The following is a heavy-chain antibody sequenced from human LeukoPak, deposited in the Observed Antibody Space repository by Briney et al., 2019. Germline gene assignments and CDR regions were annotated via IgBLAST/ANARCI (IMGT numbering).Heavy chain of an antibody. V-gene: IGHV3-48*04. D-gene: IGHD3-10*01. CDR1: GFTFSSYS. CDR2: VSSSGSTI. CDR3: ARGSDDYYGSGSYDH. J-gene: IGHJ4*02. Sequence: GGSLRLSCAASGFTFSSYSMNWVRQAPGKGLEWVSYVSSSGSTIYYADSVKGRFTISRDNAKNSLYLQMNSLRAEDTAVYYCARGSDDYYGSGSYDHWGQGTLVTVSS.